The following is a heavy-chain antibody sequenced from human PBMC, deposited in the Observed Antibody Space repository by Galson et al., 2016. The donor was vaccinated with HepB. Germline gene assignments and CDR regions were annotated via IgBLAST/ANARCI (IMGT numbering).Heavy chain of an antibody. CDR2: IYYRGTT. J-gene: IGHJ6*02. CDR1: GGSISSSY. V-gene: IGHV4-59*01. Sequence: SETLSLTCSVSGGSISSSYWSWIRQPPGKGLEWIAYIYYRGTTNYNPSLKSRVTISINTSKNQFSLKLSSVTAADTAVYYCARLSIPIARRIGDYGAPSPTYYWFGLDVWGQGTTVIVSS. D-gene: IGHD4-17*01. CDR3: ARLSIPIARRIGDYGAPSPTYYWFGLDV.